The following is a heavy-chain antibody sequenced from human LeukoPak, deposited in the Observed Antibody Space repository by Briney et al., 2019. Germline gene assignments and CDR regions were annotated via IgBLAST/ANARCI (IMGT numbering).Heavy chain of an antibody. CDR3: ARVQWGYSYYYYMDV. D-gene: IGHD5-24*01. CDR2: IYYSGST. CDR1: GGSISSYF. J-gene: IGHJ6*03. Sequence: SETLSLTCTVSGGSISSYFWSWIRQPPGKGLEWIGYIYYSGSTNYNPSLKSRVTISVDTSKNQFSLKLSSVTAADTAVYYCARVQWGYSYYYYMDVWGKGTTVTVSS. V-gene: IGHV4-59*01.